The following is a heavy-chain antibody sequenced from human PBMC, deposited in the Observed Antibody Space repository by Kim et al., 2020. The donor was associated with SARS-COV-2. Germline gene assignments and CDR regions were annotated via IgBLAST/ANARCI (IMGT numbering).Heavy chain of an antibody. CDR3: AKEWFGELNY. Sequence: GGSLRLSCAASGFTFSSYGMHWVRQAPGKGLEWVAVISYDGSNKYYADSVKGRFTISRDNSKNTLYLQMNSLRAEDTAVYYCAKEWFGELNYWGQGTLVTVSS. D-gene: IGHD3-10*01. J-gene: IGHJ4*02. V-gene: IGHV3-30*18. CDR2: ISYDGSNK. CDR1: GFTFSSYG.